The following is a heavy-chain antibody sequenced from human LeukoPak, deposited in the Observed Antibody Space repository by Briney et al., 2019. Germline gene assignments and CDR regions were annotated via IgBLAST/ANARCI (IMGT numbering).Heavy chain of an antibody. V-gene: IGHV4-59*08. CDR2: IYYSGSP. CDR3: ARSIVVAGIVSDYYYYAMDV. D-gene: IGHD6-19*01. Sequence: PSETLSLTCTVSGGSINSYYWSWIRQPPGKGLEWIGYIYYSGSPSYSPSLKSRVTISVHTSKNKFSLKLSSVTAADTAVYYCARSIVVAGIVSDYYYYAMDVWGPGTTVTVSS. CDR1: GGSINSYY. J-gene: IGHJ6*02.